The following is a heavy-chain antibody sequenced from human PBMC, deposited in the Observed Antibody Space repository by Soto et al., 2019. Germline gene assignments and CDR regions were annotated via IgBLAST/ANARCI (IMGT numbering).Heavy chain of an antibody. CDR2: ISSIGST. D-gene: IGHD3-9*01. CDR3: ARGLVIRPYYYHGMDV. Sequence: QVQLQESGPGLVKPSQTLSLTCTVSGGSISSGDYFWSWIRQSPGKGLEWIGYISSIGSTYYNPSLKSRVSVSRDTSKYQFSLKLSSVTTTDTAVYYCARGLVIRPYYYHGMDVWGQGTTVTVSS. J-gene: IGHJ6*02. V-gene: IGHV4-30-4*01. CDR1: GGSISSGDYF.